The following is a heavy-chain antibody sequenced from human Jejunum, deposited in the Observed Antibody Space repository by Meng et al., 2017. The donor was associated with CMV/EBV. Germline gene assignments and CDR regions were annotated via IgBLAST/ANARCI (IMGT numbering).Heavy chain of an antibody. CDR1: GFTFSSYG. Sequence: SGFTFSSYGMHWVRQAPGKGLEWVAFIQYDGSNKYYVESVKGRFTISRDNSKNTLYLQMDSLRAEDTAVYYCATHYDFWSGYYDYWGQGTLVTVSS. J-gene: IGHJ4*02. CDR2: IQYDGSNK. CDR3: ATHYDFWSGYYDY. V-gene: IGHV3-30*02. D-gene: IGHD3-3*01.